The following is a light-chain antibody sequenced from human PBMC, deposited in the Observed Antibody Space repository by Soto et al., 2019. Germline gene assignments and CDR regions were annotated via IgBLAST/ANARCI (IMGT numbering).Light chain of an antibody. CDR2: DAS. J-gene: IGKJ5*01. CDR3: QQRSNWPPIT. Sequence: EIVLPQSPTTLSLSPGERAPLSCRASQSVSSYLAWYQQKPGQAPRLLIYDASNRATGIPARFSGSGSGTDFTLTISSLEPEEFAVYYCQQRSNWPPITFGQGTRLEI. CDR1: QSVSSY. V-gene: IGKV3-11*01.